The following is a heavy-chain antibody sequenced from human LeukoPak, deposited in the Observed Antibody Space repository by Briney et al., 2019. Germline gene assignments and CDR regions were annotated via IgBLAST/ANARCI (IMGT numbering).Heavy chain of an antibody. CDR1: GFTFSSYA. J-gene: IGHJ4*02. Sequence: GGSPRLSCAASGFTFSSYAMHWVRQAPGKGLEWVAVISYDGSNKYYADSVKGRFTISRDNSKNTLYLQMNSLRAEDTAVYYCARAGGSGWYYFDYWGQGTLVTVSS. D-gene: IGHD6-19*01. V-gene: IGHV3-30*04. CDR3: ARAGGSGWYYFDY. CDR2: ISYDGSNK.